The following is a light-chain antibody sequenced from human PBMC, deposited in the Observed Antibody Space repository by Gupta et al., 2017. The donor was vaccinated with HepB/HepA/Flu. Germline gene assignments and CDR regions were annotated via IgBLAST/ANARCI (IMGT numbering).Light chain of an antibody. CDR1: SSNIGRNT. CDR3: GAWEDSLNGPWV. Sequence: QSVPTQPPSASRTPGQRATISCSGRSSNIGRNTVNWYQQLPGTAPKLLISSNNKRPSGGPDRCSGSKSGTSAALAISGLRAEEEAAYYCGAWEDSLNGPWVFGGGTKLTVL. J-gene: IGLJ3*02. CDR2: SNN. V-gene: IGLV1-44*01.